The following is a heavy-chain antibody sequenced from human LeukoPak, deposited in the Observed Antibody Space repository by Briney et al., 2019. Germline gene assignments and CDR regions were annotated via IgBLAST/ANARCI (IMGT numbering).Heavy chain of an antibody. CDR3: ARGDIYWDY. J-gene: IGHJ4*02. D-gene: IGHD2-15*01. CDR1: GYTFTAYY. V-gene: IGHV1-2*02. CDR2: IHPNSGGT. Sequence: ASVNVSCKASGYTFTAYYVHWVRQAPGQGPEWMGWIHPNSGGTKYAQNFQGRVTMTSDTSITTAYMEPSSLRSDDTAVYYCARGDIYWDYWGQGTQVTVSS.